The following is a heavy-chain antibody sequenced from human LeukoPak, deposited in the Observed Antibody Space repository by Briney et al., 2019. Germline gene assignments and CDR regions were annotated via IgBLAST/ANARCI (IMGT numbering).Heavy chain of an antibody. CDR3: TRTNYGDYNWFDP. J-gene: IGHJ5*02. CDR2: IHYSGST. CDR1: GGAVRSGSYY. D-gene: IGHD4-17*01. V-gene: IGHV4-61*01. Sequence: PSETLSLTCTVSGGAVRSGSYYWSWIRQPPGQGLEWIGYIHYSGSTKYNPSLKSRATMSVDTSKNQFSLKVTSVTAADTAIYYCTRTNYGDYNWFDPWGQGTLVTVSS.